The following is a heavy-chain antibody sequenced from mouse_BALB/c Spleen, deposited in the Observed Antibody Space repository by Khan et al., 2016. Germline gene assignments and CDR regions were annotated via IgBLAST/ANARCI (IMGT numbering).Heavy chain of an antibody. CDR2: INPSTGYT. V-gene: IGHV1-7*01. Sequence: QVQLQQSGAELAKPGASVKMSCKASGYTFTSYWMHWVKQRPGQGQEWIGYINPSTGYTENNQKFKDKATLTADKSYSTAYMQLSSLPSEDSAVYFCTRQLWYYFDYWGQGTTLTVSS. D-gene: IGHD3-1*01. J-gene: IGHJ2*01. CDR3: TRQLWYYFDY. CDR1: GYTFTSYW.